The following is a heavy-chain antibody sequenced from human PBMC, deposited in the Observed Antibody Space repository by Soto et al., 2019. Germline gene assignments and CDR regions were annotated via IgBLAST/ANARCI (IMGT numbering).Heavy chain of an antibody. CDR3: ARAYGDYYYGMDV. J-gene: IGHJ6*02. CDR1: GYTFTGYY. CDR2: INPNSGGT. V-gene: IGHV1-2*04. D-gene: IGHD4-17*01. Sequence: ASVKVSCKASGYTFTGYYMHWVRQAPGQGLEWMGWINPNSGGTNYAQKFQGWVTMTRDTSISTAYMELSRLRSDDTAVYYCARAYGDYYYGMDVSGQGTTVTVSS.